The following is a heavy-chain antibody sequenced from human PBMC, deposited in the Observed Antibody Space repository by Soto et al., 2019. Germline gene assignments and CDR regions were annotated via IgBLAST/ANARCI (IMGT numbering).Heavy chain of an antibody. CDR2: IDPSDSYT. J-gene: IGHJ5*02. V-gene: IGHV5-10-1*01. CDR1: GYSFTSYW. D-gene: IGHD3-9*01. CDR3: ARHGPLQSYYDILPNWFDP. Sequence: GESLKISCKGSGYSFTSYWISWVRQMPGKGLEWMGRIDPSDSYTNYSPSFQGHVTISADKSISTAYLQWSSLKASDTAMYYCARHGPLQSYYDILPNWFDPWGQGTLVTVSS.